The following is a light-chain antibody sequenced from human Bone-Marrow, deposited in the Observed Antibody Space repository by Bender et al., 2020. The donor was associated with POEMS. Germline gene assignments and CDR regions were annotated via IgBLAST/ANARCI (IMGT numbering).Light chain of an antibody. CDR1: DSNFGGNN. CDR3: QSYDSSLSAYV. J-gene: IGLJ1*01. Sequence: QSVLTQPPSASGTPGQSVIISCSGTDSNFGGNNVNWYQHLPGTAPRLVVYSNYQRPSGVPARFSGSKSGTSASLAITGLQPEDEADYYCQSYDSSLSAYVFGTGTKVIVL. CDR2: SNY. V-gene: IGLV1-44*01.